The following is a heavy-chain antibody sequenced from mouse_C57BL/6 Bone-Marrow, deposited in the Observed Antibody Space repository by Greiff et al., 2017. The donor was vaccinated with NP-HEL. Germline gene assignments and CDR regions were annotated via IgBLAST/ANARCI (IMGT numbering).Heavy chain of an antibody. V-gene: IGHV1-15*01. CDR1: GYTFTDYE. CDR2: IDPETGGT. Sequence: QVQLQQSGAELVRPGASVTLSCKASGYTFTDYEMHWVKQTPVHGLEWIGAIDPETGGTAYNQKFKGKAILTADKSSSTAYMELRSLTSEDSAVYYCTRSPYYKGYWYFDVWGTGTTVTVSS. D-gene: IGHD2-12*01. J-gene: IGHJ1*03. CDR3: TRSPYYKGYWYFDV.